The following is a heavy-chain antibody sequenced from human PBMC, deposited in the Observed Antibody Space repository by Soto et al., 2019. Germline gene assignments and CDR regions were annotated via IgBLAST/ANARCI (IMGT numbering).Heavy chain of an antibody. Sequence: QVQLVQSGAEVKRPGASVKVSCEASGYTFTTYDINWVRQASGQGLEWMGCVNPSSGNTVYAQKFHGRVTMTRDTSISTAYMGLSSLKSDDTAIYYCARASMYIWNDHWGQGTLVTVSS. CDR1: GYTFTTYD. J-gene: IGHJ5*02. CDR2: VNPSSGNT. D-gene: IGHD1-20*01. CDR3: ARASMYIWNDH. V-gene: IGHV1-8*01.